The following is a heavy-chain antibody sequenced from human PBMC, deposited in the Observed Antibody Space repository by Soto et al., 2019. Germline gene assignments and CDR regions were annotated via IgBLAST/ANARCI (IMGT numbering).Heavy chain of an antibody. CDR1: GSSFSTFY. V-gene: IGHV4-4*07. Sequence: QVQLQESGPRLVKPSETLSLTCSVSGSSFSTFYWSWIRQPAGKGLEWLGRIYTSGATSYNPSLKSRVTMSVDTSQTQMSLSVRSVTAADTAVYFCARGGIQLSYAFDYWGPGIVVSVSS. J-gene: IGHJ4*02. D-gene: IGHD1-1*01. CDR3: ARGGIQLSYAFDY. CDR2: IYTSGAT.